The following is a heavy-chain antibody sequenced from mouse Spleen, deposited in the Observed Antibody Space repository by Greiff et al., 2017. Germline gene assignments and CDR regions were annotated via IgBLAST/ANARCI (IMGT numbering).Heavy chain of an antibody. Sequence: VHLVESGPGLVQPSQSLSITCTVSGFSLTSYGVHWVRQSPGKGLEWLGVIWSGGSTDYNAAFISRLSISKDNSKSQVFFKMNSLQADDTAIYYCAHTRGFHEGYFDVWGAGTTVTVSS. J-gene: IGHJ1*01. CDR1: GFSLTSYG. V-gene: IGHV2-2*01. CDR3: AHTRGFHEGYFDV. D-gene: IGHD2-12*01. CDR2: IWSGGST.